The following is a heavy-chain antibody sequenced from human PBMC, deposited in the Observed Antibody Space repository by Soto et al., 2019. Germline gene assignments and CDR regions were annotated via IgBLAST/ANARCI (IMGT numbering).Heavy chain of an antibody. CDR1: GFTFSNYA. Sequence: EVQLLISGGGLVSPGGALRLSCGASGFTFSNYAMSWVRQAPGKGLEWVAGIAFRGDKTYNADSVKGRFSLSRDNSRNRLVLQMNIVEVEDTVVYYSARLGARGVCDKWGQGSLFTVSS. V-gene: IGHV3-23*01. CDR2: IAFRGDKT. D-gene: IGHD3-10*01. J-gene: IGHJ4*02. CDR3: ARLGARGVCDK.